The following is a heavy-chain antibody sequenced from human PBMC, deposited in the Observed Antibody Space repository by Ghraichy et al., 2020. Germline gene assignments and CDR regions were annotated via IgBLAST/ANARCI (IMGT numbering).Heavy chain of an antibody. CDR2: IYYSGST. J-gene: IGHJ4*02. V-gene: IGHV4-39*01. D-gene: IGHD6-6*01. Sequence: SETLSLTCTVSGGSISSSSYYWGWIRQPPGKGLEWIGSIYYSGSTYYNPSLKSRVTISVDTSKNQFSLKLSSVTAADTAVYYCARQIDGAARRFFDYWGQGTLVTVSS. CDR3: ARQIDGAARRFFDY. CDR1: GGSISSSSYY.